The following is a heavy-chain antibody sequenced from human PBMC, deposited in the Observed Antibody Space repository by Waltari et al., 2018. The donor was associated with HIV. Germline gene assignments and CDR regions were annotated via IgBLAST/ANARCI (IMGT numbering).Heavy chain of an antibody. V-gene: IGHV4-31*03. Sequence: QVQLQESGPGLVKPSQTLSLTCTVSGGASSMGGYHLSWVRTHPGKGLEWIGYLYYSGSTYYNPSLKSRVTISVDTSKNQFSLKLSSVTAADTAVYYCARDRVAARWSFDYWGQGTLVTVSS. J-gene: IGHJ4*02. CDR2: LYYSGST. CDR1: GGASSMGGYH. CDR3: ARDRVAARWSFDY. D-gene: IGHD6-6*01.